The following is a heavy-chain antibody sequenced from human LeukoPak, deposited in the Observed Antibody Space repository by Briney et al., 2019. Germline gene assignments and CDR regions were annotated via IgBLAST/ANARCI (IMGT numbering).Heavy chain of an antibody. J-gene: IGHJ4*02. Sequence: PGRSLRLSCAASGFTFSIYAMHWVRQAPGKGREWVAVISYDGSNKYYADSVKGRFTISRDNSKNTLYLQMNSLRAEDTAAYYCARAVAGTFDYWGQGTLVTVSS. CDR1: GFTFSIYA. D-gene: IGHD6-19*01. V-gene: IGHV3-30*04. CDR2: ISYDGSNK. CDR3: ARAVAGTFDY.